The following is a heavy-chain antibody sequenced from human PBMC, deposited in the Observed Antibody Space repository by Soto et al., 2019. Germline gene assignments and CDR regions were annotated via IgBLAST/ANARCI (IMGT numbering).Heavy chain of an antibody. J-gene: IGHJ4*02. V-gene: IGHV3-73*01. CDR1: GFTFSGPA. Sequence: GGSLRLSCAGSGFTFSGPAIHWFRQASGKGLEWVGRIRSKSNDYATPYATSVNGRFTISRDDSKNTAYLQMDRLETEDTAVYYCTVGVVVKAATDYWGQGPLVTVSS. CDR3: TVGVVVKAATDY. CDR2: IRSKSNDYAT. D-gene: IGHD2-2*01.